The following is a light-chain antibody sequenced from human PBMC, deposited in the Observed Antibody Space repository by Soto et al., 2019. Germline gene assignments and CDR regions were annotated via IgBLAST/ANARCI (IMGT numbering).Light chain of an antibody. Sequence: QSALTQPASVSGSPGQSITISCTGTSSDIGGYNFVSWYQQHPGKAPKFMIYDVSNRPSGVSNRFSGSKSGNTASLTISGLQAEDEADYYCSSYTRSGATYVFGTGTKLTVL. CDR3: SSYTRSGATYV. CDR1: SSDIGGYNF. J-gene: IGLJ1*01. V-gene: IGLV2-14*03. CDR2: DVS.